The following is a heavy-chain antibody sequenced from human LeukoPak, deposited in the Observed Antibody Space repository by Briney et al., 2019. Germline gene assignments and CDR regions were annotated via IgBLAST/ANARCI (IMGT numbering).Heavy chain of an antibody. V-gene: IGHV3-13*01. CDR1: GFTFSSYD. CDR3: ARAVSGSYVSRAFDI. D-gene: IGHD1-26*01. J-gene: IGHJ3*02. Sequence: GGSLRLSCAASGFTFSSYDMHWVRQATGKGLEWVSAIGTAGDTYYPGSVKGRFTISRENAKNSLYLQMNSLRAGDTAVYYCARAVSGSYVSRAFDIWGQGTMVTVSS. CDR2: IGTAGDT.